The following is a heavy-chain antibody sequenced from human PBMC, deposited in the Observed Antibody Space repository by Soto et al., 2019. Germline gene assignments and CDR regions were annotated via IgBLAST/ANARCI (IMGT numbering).Heavy chain of an antibody. Sequence: GGSLRLSCAASGFTFSTYGIHWGRQAPGKGLEWVAVIWYDGSNKYYADSVKGRFTISRDNSKNTLCLQMNSLRAEDTAVYYCARGPGTVVAWGQGTLVTVSS. V-gene: IGHV3-33*01. D-gene: IGHD1-26*01. J-gene: IGHJ5*02. CDR2: IWYDGSNK. CDR1: GFTFSTYG. CDR3: ARGPGTVVA.